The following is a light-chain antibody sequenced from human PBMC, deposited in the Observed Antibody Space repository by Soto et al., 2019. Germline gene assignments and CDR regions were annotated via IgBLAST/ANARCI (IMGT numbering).Light chain of an antibody. CDR3: QSYDSNLSEV. CDR2: GSD. V-gene: IGLV1-40*01. Sequence: QSALTQPPSVPGAPGQTVTISCTESGSNIGAGYGVQWYQQLPGTAPRLLIYGSDDRPSGVPDRFSASVSGNSASLAITGLQTEDEAVYYCQSYDSNLSEVFGPGTKVTVL. J-gene: IGLJ1*01. CDR1: GSNIGAGYG.